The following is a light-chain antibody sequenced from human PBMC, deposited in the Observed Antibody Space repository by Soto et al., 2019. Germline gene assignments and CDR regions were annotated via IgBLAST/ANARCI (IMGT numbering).Light chain of an antibody. CDR2: DAS. CDR3: QQRLNWPRT. J-gene: IGKJ1*01. CDR1: QSVSTY. Sequence: EIVLTQSPATLSLSPGERATLSCRASQSVSTYLAWYQQKPGQAPRLLIYDASNRATGIPARFSGSGSGTDFTLTISSLEPEGFAVYYCQQRLNWPRTFGQGTKVEIK. V-gene: IGKV3-11*01.